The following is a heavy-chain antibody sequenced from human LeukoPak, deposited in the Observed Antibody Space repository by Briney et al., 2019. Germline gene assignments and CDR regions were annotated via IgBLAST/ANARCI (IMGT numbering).Heavy chain of an antibody. V-gene: IGHV4-30-4*08. D-gene: IGHD2-2*01. CDR2: IYYSGST. J-gene: IGHJ6*03. Sequence: PSETLSLTCTVSGGSISSGDYYWSWIRQPPGKGLEWIGYIYYSGSTYYNPSLKSRVTISVDTSKNQFSLKLSSVTAADTAVYYCARVLLSPCSSTSCYFYYYYYYMGVWGKGTTVTVSS. CDR1: GGSISSGDYY. CDR3: ARVLLSPCSSTSCYFYYYYYYMGV.